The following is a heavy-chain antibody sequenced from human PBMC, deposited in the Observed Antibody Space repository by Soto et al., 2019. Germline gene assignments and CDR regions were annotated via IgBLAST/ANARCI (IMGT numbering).Heavy chain of an antibody. CDR1: GASISGFY. CDR2: IYATGTT. D-gene: IGHD1-1*01. CDR3: VRDGTKTLRDWFDP. J-gene: IGHJ5*02. Sequence: SEPLSLTCTVSGASISGFYWSWIRKSAGKGLEWIGRIYATGTTDYNPSLKSRVMMSVDTSKKQFSLKLRSVTAADTAVYYCVRDGTKTLRDWFDPWGQGISVTVSS. V-gene: IGHV4-4*07.